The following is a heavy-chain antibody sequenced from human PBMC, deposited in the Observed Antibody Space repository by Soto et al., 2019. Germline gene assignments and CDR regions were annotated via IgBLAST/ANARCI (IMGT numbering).Heavy chain of an antibody. Sequence: EVQLVESGGGLVQPGGSLRLSCAASGFTVSSKYMSWVRQAPGKGLEWVSLIQSGGPTYYADSVKGRFTISRDTSENTVHLKMDSLRAEDTAVYYCARDDVLCDGGRCYGVPVDVWGKGTTVTVSS. CDR1: GFTVSSKY. CDR3: ARDDVLCDGGRCYGVPVDV. V-gene: IGHV3-66*01. J-gene: IGHJ6*04. D-gene: IGHD2-15*01. CDR2: IQSGGPT.